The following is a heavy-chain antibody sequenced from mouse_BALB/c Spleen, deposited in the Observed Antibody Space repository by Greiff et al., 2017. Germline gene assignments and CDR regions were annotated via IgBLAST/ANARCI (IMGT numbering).Heavy chain of an antibody. CDR1: GYTFTSYY. Sequence: QVQLKQSGPELVKPGASVRISCKASGYTFTSYYIHWVKQRPGQGLEWIGWIYPGNVNTKYNEKFKGKATLTADKSSSTAYMQLSSLTSEDSAVYFCARDGTLAYWGQGTLVTVSA. CDR2: IYPGNVNT. V-gene: IGHV1S56*01. D-gene: IGHD1-1*01. J-gene: IGHJ3*01. CDR3: ARDGTLAY.